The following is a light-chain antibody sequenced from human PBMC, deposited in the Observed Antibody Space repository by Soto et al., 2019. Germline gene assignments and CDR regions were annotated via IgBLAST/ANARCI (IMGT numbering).Light chain of an antibody. CDR1: QDINNY. V-gene: IGKV1-33*01. CDR2: DAS. J-gene: IGKJ3*01. CDR3: QQYYSYPPT. Sequence: DIQMTQSPSSLSASVGDRVTITCQASQDINNYLNWYQQKPGKAPKLLIYDASNLEAGVPSRFSGSGSGTHFTLTISCLQSEDFATYYCQQYYSYPPTFGPGTKVD.